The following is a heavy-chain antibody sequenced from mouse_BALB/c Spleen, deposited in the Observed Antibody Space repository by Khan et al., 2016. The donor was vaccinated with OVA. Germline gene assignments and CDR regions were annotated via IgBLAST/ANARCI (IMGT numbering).Heavy chain of an antibody. V-gene: IGHV7-3*02. CDR3: AREIWGEGAMVD. Sequence: EVELVESGRGLVQPGNSQRLSCATSGFSFTDYYMSWVRQPPGKALEWLGFIRNKANGYTTEYSESVKGRFTISREYTQSIRYLQMNTLRPEDSATYFCAREIWGEGAMVDYCQQASVAIFS. J-gene: IGHJ4*01. D-gene: IGHD2-13*01. CDR1: GFSFTDYY. CDR2: IRNKANGYTT.